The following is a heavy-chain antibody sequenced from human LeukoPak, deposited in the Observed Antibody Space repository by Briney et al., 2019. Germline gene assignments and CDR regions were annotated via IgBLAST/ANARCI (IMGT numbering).Heavy chain of an antibody. D-gene: IGHD2-21*02. V-gene: IGHV4-59*01. CDR3: ARGCGGDCYSGRYFDY. CDR1: GGSISNYY. Sequence: SETLSLTCTVSGGSISNYYWSWIRQPPGKGLEWIGYIYYSGSTNYNPSLKSRVTISVDTSKNQFSLKLSSVTAADTAVYYCARGCGGDCYSGRYFDYWGQGTLVTVSS. CDR2: IYYSGST. J-gene: IGHJ4*02.